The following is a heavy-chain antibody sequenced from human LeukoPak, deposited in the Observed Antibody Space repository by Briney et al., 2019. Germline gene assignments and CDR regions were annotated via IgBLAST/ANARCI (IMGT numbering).Heavy chain of an antibody. V-gene: IGHV3-74*01. CDR1: GFTFSSYW. J-gene: IGHJ4*02. D-gene: IGHD2-15*01. Sequence: PGGSLRLSCAASGFTFSSYWMHWVRQAPGKGLLWVSCINTDGSVMRYADSVRGRFTISRDNAKNTLYLQMNSLRAEDTAVYYCAKIVGYCSGGSCLKNFDYWGQGTLVTVSS. CDR3: AKIVGYCSGGSCLKNFDY. CDR2: INTDGSVM.